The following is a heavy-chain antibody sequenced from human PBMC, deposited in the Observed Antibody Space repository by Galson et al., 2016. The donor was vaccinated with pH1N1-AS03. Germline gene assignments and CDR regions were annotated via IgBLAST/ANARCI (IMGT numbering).Heavy chain of an antibody. J-gene: IGHJ2*01. CDR2: ISRESDAK. CDR1: GFTFSGYW. Sequence: SLRLSCAASGFTFSGYWMSWVRRAPGKGLEWISSISRESDAKYYADSVKGRFTISRDNVETALYLQMDSLRGEDTAVYYCVRNRGSRGFHADWYFDVWGPGTVVSVSS. CDR3: VRNRGSRGFHADWYFDV. V-gene: IGHV3-48*01. D-gene: IGHD2-15*01.